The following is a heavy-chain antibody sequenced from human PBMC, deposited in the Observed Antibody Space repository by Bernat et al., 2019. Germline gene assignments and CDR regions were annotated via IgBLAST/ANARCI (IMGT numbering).Heavy chain of an antibody. CDR2: IIPILGIA. Sequence: QVQLVQSGAEVKKPGSSVKVSCKASGGTFSSYTISWVRQAPGQGLEWMGRIIPILGIANYAHKLQRRVTLTAEKSTTRAYMELSSLRSDDTAVYYCARSVDYYVSGIFHNLYWGQGALVTVPT. CDR3: ARSVDYYVSGIFHNLY. J-gene: IGHJ4*02. D-gene: IGHD3-10*01. CDR1: GGTFSSYT. V-gene: IGHV1-69*02.